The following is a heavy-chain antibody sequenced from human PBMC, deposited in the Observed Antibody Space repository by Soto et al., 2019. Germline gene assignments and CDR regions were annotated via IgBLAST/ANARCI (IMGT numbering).Heavy chain of an antibody. D-gene: IGHD2-15*01. CDR2: IIPIFGTA. V-gene: IGHV1-69*01. Sequence: QVQLVQSGAEVKKPGSSVKVSCKASGGTFSSYAISWVRQAPGQGLEWMGGIIPIFGTANYAQKFQGRVTITADESTSTAYMELSSLRSEDTAVYYCARDDCSGGSCYSGYYYYGMDVWGQGTTVTVSS. J-gene: IGHJ6*02. CDR3: ARDDCSGGSCYSGYYYYGMDV. CDR1: GGTFSSYA.